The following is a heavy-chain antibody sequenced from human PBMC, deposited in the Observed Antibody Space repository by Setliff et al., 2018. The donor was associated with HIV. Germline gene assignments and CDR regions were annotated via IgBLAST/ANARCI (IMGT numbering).Heavy chain of an antibody. J-gene: IGHJ5*02. CDR3: ARNHYYGSGKNRWFDP. CDR2: IHHSGNT. CDR1: GYSISSGYY. Sequence: SETLSLTCPVSGYSISSGYYWGWIRQPPGRGLEWIGAIHHSGNTYYNPSLKSRVTISVDTSKNLFSLKVNSVTAADTAVYYCARNHYYGSGKNRWFDPWGQGMLVTVSS. D-gene: IGHD3-10*01. V-gene: IGHV4-38-2*01.